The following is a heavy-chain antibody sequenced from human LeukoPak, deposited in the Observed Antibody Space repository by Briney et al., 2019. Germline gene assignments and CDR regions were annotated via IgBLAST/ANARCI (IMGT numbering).Heavy chain of an antibody. CDR1: GGSISSYY. Sequence: SETLSLTCTVSGGSISSYYWSWIRQPPGKGLEWIGYIYYSGSTNYNPSLKSRVTISVDTSKNQFSLELSSVTAADTAVYYCARGAAPQYYFDYWGQGTLVTVSS. CDR2: IYYSGST. D-gene: IGHD2-15*01. J-gene: IGHJ4*02. CDR3: ARGAAPQYYFDY. V-gene: IGHV4-59*01.